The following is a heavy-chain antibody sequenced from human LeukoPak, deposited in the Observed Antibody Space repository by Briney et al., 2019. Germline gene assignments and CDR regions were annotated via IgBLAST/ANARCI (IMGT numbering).Heavy chain of an antibody. CDR1: GYTFTSYA. V-gene: IGHV1-3*01. D-gene: IGHD4-17*01. Sequence: ASVKVSCKASGYTFTSYAMHWVCQAPGQRLEWMGWINAGNGNTKYSQKFQGRVTITRDTSASTAYMELSSLRSEDTAVYYCARDAHMTTVTSGYYYGMDVWGKGTTVTVSS. CDR3: ARDAHMTTVTSGYYYGMDV. CDR2: INAGNGNT. J-gene: IGHJ6*04.